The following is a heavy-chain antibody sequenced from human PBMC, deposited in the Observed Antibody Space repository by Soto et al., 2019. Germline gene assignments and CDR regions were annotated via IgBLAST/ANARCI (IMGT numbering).Heavy chain of an antibody. CDR1: GGTFSSYA. CDR3: ARGYSYGPKWEYYFDY. J-gene: IGHJ4*02. Sequence: SVKVSCKASGGTFSSYAISWVRQAPGQGLEWMGGIIPIFGTANYAQKFQGRVTITADKSTSTAYMELSSLRSEDTAVYYCARGYSYGPKWEYYFDYWGQGTLVTVSS. CDR2: IIPIFGTA. D-gene: IGHD5-18*01. V-gene: IGHV1-69*06.